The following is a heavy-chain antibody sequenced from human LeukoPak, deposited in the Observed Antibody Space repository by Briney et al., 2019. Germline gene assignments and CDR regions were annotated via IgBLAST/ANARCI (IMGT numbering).Heavy chain of an antibody. V-gene: IGHV3-7*01. CDR1: GFNFNNYW. J-gene: IGHJ4*02. Sequence: SGGSLRLSCAASGFNFNNYWMTWVRQAPGKGLEWVANIKQDGSEKYYVDSVKGRFTISRDNAKNSLYLQMNSLRAEDTAVYYCAREAPGGESDYWGQGTLVTVSS. D-gene: IGHD3-10*01. CDR2: IKQDGSEK. CDR3: AREAPGGESDY.